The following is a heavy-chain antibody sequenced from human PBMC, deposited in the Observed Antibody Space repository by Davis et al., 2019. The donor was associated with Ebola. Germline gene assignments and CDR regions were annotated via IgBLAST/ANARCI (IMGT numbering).Heavy chain of an antibody. Sequence: PGGSLRLSCVASGFTFIYHYMDWVRQAPGQGLEWVARIRNKDNSYTTEYAASVKGRFSISRDDSENSHYLQMNSLKTEDSAVYYCARGSVGTAFRAFDIWGQGTMVTVSS. J-gene: IGHJ3*02. V-gene: IGHV3-72*01. CDR2: IRNKDNSYTT. D-gene: IGHD5-18*01. CDR1: GFTFIYHY. CDR3: ARGSVGTAFRAFDI.